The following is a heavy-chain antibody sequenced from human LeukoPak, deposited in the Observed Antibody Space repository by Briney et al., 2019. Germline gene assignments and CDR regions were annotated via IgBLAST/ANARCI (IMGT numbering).Heavy chain of an antibody. J-gene: IGHJ3*02. Sequence: ASLTLSCKASGYTFTSYYINWVRQATGQGLEWMGWMNPNSSNTGYAQKLQGRVTITRNTSISTAYMELSSLRSEDTAVYYCAGSVSTRVAGAFDIWGQGTMVTVSS. CDR2: MNPNSSNT. CDR1: GYTFTSYY. V-gene: IGHV1-8*03. CDR3: AGSVSTRVAGAFDI. D-gene: IGHD6-19*01.